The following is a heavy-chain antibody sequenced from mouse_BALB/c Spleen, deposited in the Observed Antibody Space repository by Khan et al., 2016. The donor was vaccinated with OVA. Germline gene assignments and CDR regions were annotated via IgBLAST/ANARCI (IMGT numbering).Heavy chain of an antibody. CDR1: GDSITSGY. Sequence: EVQLQESGPSLVKPSQTLSLTCSVTGDSITSGYWNWIRKFPGNKLEYMGYISYSGNSYYNPSLKSRISVTRDTSKTPYYLQLNSVTTEDTATYYCACELRGFAYWGQGTLVTVSA. D-gene: IGHD1-1*01. V-gene: IGHV3-8*02. J-gene: IGHJ3*01. CDR2: ISYSGNS. CDR3: ACELRGFAY.